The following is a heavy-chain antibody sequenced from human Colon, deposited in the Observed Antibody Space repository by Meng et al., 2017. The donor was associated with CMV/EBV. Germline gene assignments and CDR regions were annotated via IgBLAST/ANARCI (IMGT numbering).Heavy chain of an antibody. V-gene: IGHV3-30*02. J-gene: IGHJ6*02. CDR1: YG. CDR2: LRYDGTDE. CDR3: AKSYTARTCYYYGFDV. D-gene: IGHD2-21*02. Sequence: YGIRWARQATGKGLDWVALLRYDGTDEYYADSVKGQFSVSRDNSKNTVALQMNSLKTEDTAVYYCAKSYTARTCYYYGFDVWGQGALVTVSS.